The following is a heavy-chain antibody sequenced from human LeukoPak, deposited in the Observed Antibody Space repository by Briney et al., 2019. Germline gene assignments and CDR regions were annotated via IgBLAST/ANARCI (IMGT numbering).Heavy chain of an antibody. CDR2: IIPIFGTA. CDR3: ARAEEEAAAGTYYFDY. D-gene: IGHD6-13*01. V-gene: IGHV1-69*13. J-gene: IGHJ4*02. CDR1: GGTFSSYA. Sequence: SVKVSCKASGGTFSSYAISWVRQAPGQGLEWMGGIIPIFGTANYAQKFQGRVTITADESTSTAYMELSSLRSEDTAVYYCARAEEEAAAGTYYFDYWGQGTLVTVSS.